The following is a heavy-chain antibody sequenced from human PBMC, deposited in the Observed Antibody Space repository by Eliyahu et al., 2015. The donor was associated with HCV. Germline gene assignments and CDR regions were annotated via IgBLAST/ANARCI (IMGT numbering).Heavy chain of an antibody. V-gene: IGHV3-33*01. Sequence: QVQLVESGGGVVQPGXSLRLSCAXSGFTFSXYGLHXGRQAPGKGLEWVAVIWYDGSNKYYADSVKGRFTISRDNSKNTLYLQMNSLRAEDTAVYYCARDPDSSGYYYPLRHYYGMDVWGQGTTVTVSS. J-gene: IGHJ6*02. CDR1: GFTFSXYG. CDR3: ARDPDSSGYYYPLRHYYGMDV. D-gene: IGHD3-22*01. CDR2: IWYDGSNK.